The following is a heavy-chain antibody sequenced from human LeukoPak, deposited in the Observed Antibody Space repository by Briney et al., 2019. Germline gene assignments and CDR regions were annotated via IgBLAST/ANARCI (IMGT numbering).Heavy chain of an antibody. J-gene: IGHJ4*02. Sequence: PSETLSLTCTVSGGSISSSSYYWGWIRQPPGKGLEWIGSIYYSGSTYYNPSLKSRVTISVDTSKNQFSLKLSSVTAADMAVYYCARGWFDGSGSYYGYWGQGTLVTVSS. CDR2: IYYSGST. CDR3: ARGWFDGSGSYYGY. V-gene: IGHV4-39*07. CDR1: GGSISSSSYY. D-gene: IGHD3-10*01.